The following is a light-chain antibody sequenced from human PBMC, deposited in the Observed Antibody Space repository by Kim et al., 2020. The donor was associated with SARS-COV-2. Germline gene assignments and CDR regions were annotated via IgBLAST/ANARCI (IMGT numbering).Light chain of an antibody. Sequence: QSALTQPASVSGSPGQSITISCTGTSNDVGRYDYVSWYQQHPDEAPKLIIYDVTKRPSGVSVRFSGSKSGNTASLTISGLQAEDEADYYCSSHTSDNTWVFGGGTKVTVL. CDR1: SNDVGRYDY. V-gene: IGLV2-14*03. CDR2: DVT. CDR3: SSHTSDNTWV. J-gene: IGLJ3*02.